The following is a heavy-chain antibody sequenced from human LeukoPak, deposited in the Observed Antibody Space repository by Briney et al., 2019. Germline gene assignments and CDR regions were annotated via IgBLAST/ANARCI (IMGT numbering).Heavy chain of an antibody. Sequence: TGGSLRLSCAASGFTFSSYTMSWVRQAPGKGLEWVSGVSGSGGSTHYADSVKGRLTISRDNSKNTLFLQMNSLRAEDTAVYYCAKDLYDSSGSRYDYWGQGTLVTVSS. CDR2: VSGSGGST. CDR3: AKDLYDSSGSRYDY. V-gene: IGHV3-23*01. J-gene: IGHJ4*02. D-gene: IGHD3-22*01. CDR1: GFTFSSYT.